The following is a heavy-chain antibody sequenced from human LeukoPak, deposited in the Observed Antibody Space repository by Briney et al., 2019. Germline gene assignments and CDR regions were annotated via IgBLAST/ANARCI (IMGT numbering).Heavy chain of an antibody. CDR3: KGSGSLHFDY. V-gene: IGHV3-66*01. J-gene: IGHJ4*02. CDR1: GFTVSSNY. Sequence: PGGSLTLSCAASGFTVSSNYMSWVRQAPGKGLEWVSVIYSGGSTYYADSVKGRFTISRDNSKNTLHLQMNSLRAEDTAVYYCKGSGSLHFDYWGQGTLVTVSS. D-gene: IGHD3-10*01. CDR2: IYSGGST.